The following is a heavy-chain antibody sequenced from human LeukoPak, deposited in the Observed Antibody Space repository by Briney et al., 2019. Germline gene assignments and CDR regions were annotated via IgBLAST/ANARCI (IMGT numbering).Heavy chain of an antibody. CDR3: ARGFPDGSGSYPQPFDY. J-gene: IGHJ4*02. D-gene: IGHD3-10*01. V-gene: IGHV1-69*06. Sequence: GASVKVSCKASGGTFSSYAISWVRQAPRQGLEWMGGIIPIFGTANYAQKFQGRVTITADKSTSTAYMELSSLRSEDTAVYYCARGFPDGSGSYPQPFDYWGQGTLVTVSS. CDR1: GGTFSSYA. CDR2: IIPIFGTA.